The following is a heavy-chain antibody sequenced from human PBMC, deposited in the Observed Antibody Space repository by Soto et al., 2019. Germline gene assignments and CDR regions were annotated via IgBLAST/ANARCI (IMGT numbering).Heavy chain of an antibody. D-gene: IGHD4-17*01. CDR3: ARDTREVSTVTTDY. CDR2: ISAYNGNT. Sequence: ASVKVSCKASGCTFTSYGISWVRQAPGQGLECMGWISAYNGNTNYAQKLQGRVTMTTETXXSXXXMXLXXLRXDXTAVYYCARDTREVSTVTTDYWGQGTLVTSPQ. CDR1: GCTFTSYG. J-gene: IGHJ4*02. V-gene: IGHV1-18*01.